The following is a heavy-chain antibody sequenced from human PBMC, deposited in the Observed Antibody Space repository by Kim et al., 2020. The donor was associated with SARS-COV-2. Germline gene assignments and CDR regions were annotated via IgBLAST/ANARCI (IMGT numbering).Heavy chain of an antibody. Sequence: GGSLRLSCAASGFIFSNYWMNWVRQAPGKGLVWVSRISTDGSLTGYTDSAEGRFTISRDNAQNTLYLQMNSLSAEDTGLYFCAGGWSGDSWGQGALVTVSS. J-gene: IGHJ4*02. CDR3: AGGWSGDS. V-gene: IGHV3-74*01. CDR2: ISTDGSLT. CDR1: GFIFSNYW. D-gene: IGHD1-1*01.